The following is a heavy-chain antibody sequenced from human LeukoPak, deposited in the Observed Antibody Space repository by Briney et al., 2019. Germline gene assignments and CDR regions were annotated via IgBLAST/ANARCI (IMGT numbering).Heavy chain of an antibody. Sequence: PGGSLRLSCAASGFTFRNYAMSWVRQAPGRGLEWVSSFSGSGGSTYHADSVKGRFTISRDNSKNTLYLQMNSLRAEDTAVYYCARGPPFDPWGQGTLVTVSS. CDR3: ARGPPFDP. J-gene: IGHJ5*02. CDR1: GFTFRNYA. CDR2: FSGSGGST. D-gene: IGHD3-10*01. V-gene: IGHV3-23*01.